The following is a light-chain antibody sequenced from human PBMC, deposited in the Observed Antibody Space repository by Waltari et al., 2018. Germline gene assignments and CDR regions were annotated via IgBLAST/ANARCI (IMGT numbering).Light chain of an antibody. Sequence: IVLTQSPGSLSSSPGESVTLSCRASQSVSRALAWYQQKPGQAPRLLIFGVSNRATGIPDRFSGSGSETDFSLTISRLEPEDFAVYYCQHYVRLPATFGRGTKVEIK. CDR1: QSVSRA. J-gene: IGKJ1*01. V-gene: IGKV3-20*01. CDR3: QHYVRLPAT. CDR2: GVS.